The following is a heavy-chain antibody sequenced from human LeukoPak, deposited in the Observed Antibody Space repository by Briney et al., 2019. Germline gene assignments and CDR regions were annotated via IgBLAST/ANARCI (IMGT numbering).Heavy chain of an antibody. V-gene: IGHV4-61*02. J-gene: IGHJ3*02. CDR1: GGSISSGSYY. CDR3: ARSLTGYSTDAFDI. D-gene: IGHD3-9*01. Sequence: SQTLSLTCTVSGGSISSGSYYWSWIRQPAGKGLEWIGRIYTSGSTNYNPSLKSRVTISVDTSKNQFSLKLSSVTAADTAVYYCARSLTGYSTDAFDIWGQGTMVTVSS. CDR2: IYTSGST.